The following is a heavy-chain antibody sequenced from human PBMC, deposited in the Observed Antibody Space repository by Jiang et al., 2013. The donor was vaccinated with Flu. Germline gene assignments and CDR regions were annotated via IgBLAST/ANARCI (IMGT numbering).Heavy chain of an antibody. Sequence: CGAEVKKPGASVKVSCKASGYTFTSYGISWVRQAPGQGLEWMGWISAYNGNTNYAQKLQGRVTMTTDTSTSTAYMELRSLRSDDTAVYYCARLGYCSSTSCYTDYYYYGMDVWGQGPRSPSP. J-gene: IGHJ6*02. CDR2: ISAYNGNT. V-gene: IGHV1-18*01. CDR1: GYTFTSYG. CDR3: ARLGYCSSTSCYTDYYYYGMDV. D-gene: IGHD2-2*02.